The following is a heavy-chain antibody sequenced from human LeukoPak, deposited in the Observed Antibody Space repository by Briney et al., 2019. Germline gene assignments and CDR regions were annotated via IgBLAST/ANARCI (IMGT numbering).Heavy chain of an antibody. V-gene: IGHV4-34*01. D-gene: IGHD2-2*01. CDR2: INHSGST. CDR3: ARGAVVVPAARAAGFDP. Sequence: SETLSLTCAVYGGSFSGYYWSWIRQPPGKGLEWTGEINHSGSTNYNPSLKSRVTISVDTSKNQFSLKLSSVTAADTAVYYCARGAVVVPAARAAGFDPWGQGTLVTVSS. J-gene: IGHJ5*02. CDR1: GGSFSGYY.